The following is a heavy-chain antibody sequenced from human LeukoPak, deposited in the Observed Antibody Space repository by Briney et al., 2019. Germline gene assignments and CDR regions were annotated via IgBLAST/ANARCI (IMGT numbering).Heavy chain of an antibody. J-gene: IGHJ4*02. V-gene: IGHV3-11*04. D-gene: IGHD1-14*01. CDR1: GFTFSDYY. CDR3: ARAMVWDHGDY. Sequence: GGSLRLSCAASGFTFSDYYMSWIRQAPGKALEWVSYVSSGSSTIYYADSVKGRFTVSRDNAKSSLYLQMNSLRAEDTAVYYCARAMVWDHGDYWGQGTLVTVSS. CDR2: VSSGSSTI.